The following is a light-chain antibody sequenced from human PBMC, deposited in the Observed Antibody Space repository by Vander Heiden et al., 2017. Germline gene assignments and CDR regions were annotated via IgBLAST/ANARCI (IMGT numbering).Light chain of an antibody. V-gene: IGKV4-1*01. CDR2: WAS. CDR3: QQYYSTPIT. Sequence: DIVMTQLPASLTLSLGERATINCKSSQSVLYSSNNKNYLAWYQQKPGQPPKLLIYWASTRESGVPDRFSGSGSGTDFTLTISSLQAEDVAVYYCQQYYSTPITFGQGTRLEIK. J-gene: IGKJ5*01. CDR1: QSVLYSSNNKNY.